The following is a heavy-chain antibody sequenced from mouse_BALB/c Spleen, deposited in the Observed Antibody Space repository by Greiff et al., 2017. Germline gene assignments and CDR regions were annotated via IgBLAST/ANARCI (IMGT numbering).Heavy chain of an antibody. V-gene: IGHV14-3*02. Sequence: EVQLQQSGAELVKPGASVKLSCTASGFNIKDTYMHWVKQRPEQGLEWIGRIDPANGNTKYDPKFQGKATITADTSSNTAYLQLSSLTSEDTAVYYCARSHYRYDYYAMDYWGQGTSVTVSS. CDR3: ARSHYRYDYYAMDY. J-gene: IGHJ4*01. CDR2: IDPANGNT. CDR1: GFNIKDTY. D-gene: IGHD2-14*01.